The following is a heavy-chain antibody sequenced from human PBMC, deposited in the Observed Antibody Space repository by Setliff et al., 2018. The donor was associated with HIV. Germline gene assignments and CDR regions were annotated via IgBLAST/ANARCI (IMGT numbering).Heavy chain of an antibody. J-gene: IGHJ4*02. CDR2: ITGGGYNT. Sequence: GGSLRLSCAASGFTFSNYDMSWVRQAPGRGLEWVSTITGGGYNTYYADSVKGRFTISRDNSQNTLYLQMNSLGAEDTAVYYCALAWGSGGYYSQLLFDSWGQGTLVTVSS. CDR1: GFTFSNYD. CDR3: ALAWGSGGYYSQLLFDS. V-gene: IGHV3-23*01. D-gene: IGHD3-10*01.